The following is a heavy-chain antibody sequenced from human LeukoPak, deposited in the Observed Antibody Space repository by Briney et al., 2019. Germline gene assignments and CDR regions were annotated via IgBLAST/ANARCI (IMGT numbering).Heavy chain of an antibody. Sequence: SETLSLTCAVSGGSISSSNWWSWVRQPPGKGLEWIGEIYHSGSTNYNPSLKSRVTISVDKSKNQFSLKLSSVTAADTAVYYCARDRYYDSGSYYNWGQGTLVTVSS. CDR3: ARDRYYDSGSYYN. CDR1: GGSISSSNW. J-gene: IGHJ4*02. V-gene: IGHV4-4*02. D-gene: IGHD3-10*01. CDR2: IYHSGST.